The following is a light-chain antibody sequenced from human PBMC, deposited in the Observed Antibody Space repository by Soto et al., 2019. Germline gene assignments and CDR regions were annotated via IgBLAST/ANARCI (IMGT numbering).Light chain of an antibody. CDR3: QQYGSSSWT. CDR2: GAS. Sequence: EIVLTQSPGTLSLSPGKRATLSCRASQSISSSYLAWCQQRPGQAPRLLIYGASSRATGIPDRFSGSGSGTEFTLTISRLEPEDFAVYYCQQYGSSSWTFGQGTKVE. J-gene: IGKJ1*01. CDR1: QSISSSY. V-gene: IGKV3-20*01.